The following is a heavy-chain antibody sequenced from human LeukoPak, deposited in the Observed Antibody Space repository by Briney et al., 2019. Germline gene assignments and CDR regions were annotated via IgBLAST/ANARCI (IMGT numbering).Heavy chain of an antibody. CDR3: ARVRPPYYFDY. CDR1: GFTVSSNY. J-gene: IGHJ4*02. Sequence: GGSLRLSCAASGFTVSSNYMSWVRQAPGKGLEWVSIIYSGGNTYYADSVKGRFSISRDNSKNTLYLQMNSLRAEDTAVYYCARVRPPYYFDYWGPGTLVTDSS. CDR2: IYSGGNT. V-gene: IGHV3-66*01.